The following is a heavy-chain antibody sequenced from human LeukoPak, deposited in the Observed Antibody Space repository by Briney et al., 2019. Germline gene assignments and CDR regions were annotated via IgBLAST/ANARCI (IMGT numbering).Heavy chain of an antibody. J-gene: IGHJ4*02. V-gene: IGHV3-30-3*01. CDR1: GFTFSNYA. D-gene: IGHD5-18*01. CDR3: ARELQLWSLGY. Sequence: GGSLRLSCAASGFTFSNYAMHWVRQAPGKGLEWVAVISYDGSNKYYADSVKGRFTISRDNSKNTLYLQVNSLRAGDTAVYYCARELQLWSLGYWGQGTLVTVSS. CDR2: ISYDGSNK.